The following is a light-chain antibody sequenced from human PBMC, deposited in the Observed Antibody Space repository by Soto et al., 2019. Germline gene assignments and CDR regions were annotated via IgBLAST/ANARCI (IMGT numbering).Light chain of an antibody. CDR3: QQYNTFLLT. V-gene: IGKV1-5*03. CDR1: QSISNW. J-gene: IGKJ1*01. CDR2: KAS. Sequence: DTQMTQSPSTLSASVGDRVTITCRASQSISNWLAWYQQRPGRAPKLLIYKASNLQSGVPSRFSGSGSGTEFTLTINSLQPDDFAIYYCQQYNTFLLTFGQGTKVEFK.